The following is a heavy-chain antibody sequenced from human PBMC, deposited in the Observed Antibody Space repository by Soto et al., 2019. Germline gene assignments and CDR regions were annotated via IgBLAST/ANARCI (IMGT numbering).Heavy chain of an antibody. V-gene: IGHV3-33*01. Sequence: QVQLVESGGGVVQPGSSLRLSCAASGFSFSNYDMHWVRQAPGKGLEWVALIWYDGSDKNYVDSVKGRFTIYRDNSKSTLYLQMNSLRVEDTAVYYCARRHGYNYDYWCQGTLVTVSS. J-gene: IGHJ4*02. CDR1: GFSFSNYD. CDR3: ARRHGYNYDY. D-gene: IGHD5-12*01. CDR2: IWYDGSDK.